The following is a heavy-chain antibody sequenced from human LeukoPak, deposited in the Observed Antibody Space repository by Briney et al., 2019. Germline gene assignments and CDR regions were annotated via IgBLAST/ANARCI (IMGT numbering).Heavy chain of an antibody. V-gene: IGHV3-74*01. CDR2: INSDGRIT. CDR3: AKAHYYDSSGYSVDY. CDR1: GFTFSSYW. J-gene: IGHJ4*02. Sequence: QPGGSLRLSCAAAGFTFSSYWMHWVRQVPGKGLVWVSRINSDGRITGYADSVKGRFTISRDNAKNTLYLQMNSLRAEDTAVYYCAKAHYYDSSGYSVDYWGQGTLVTVSS. D-gene: IGHD3-22*01.